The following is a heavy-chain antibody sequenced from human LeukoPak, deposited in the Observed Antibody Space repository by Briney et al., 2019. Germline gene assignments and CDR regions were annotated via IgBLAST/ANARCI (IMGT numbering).Heavy chain of an antibody. CDR1: GGSISSYY. CDR2: IYYSGST. D-gene: IGHD3-22*01. CDR3: ARLAGTYYYDSSGYSPIIYFDY. V-gene: IGHV4-59*08. Sequence: SETLSLTCTVSGGSISSYYWSWIRQPPGKGLEWIGYIYYSGSTNYNPSIKSRVTISVDTSKNQFSLKLSSVTAADTAVYYCARLAGTYYYDSSGYSPIIYFDYWGQGTLVTVSS. J-gene: IGHJ4*02.